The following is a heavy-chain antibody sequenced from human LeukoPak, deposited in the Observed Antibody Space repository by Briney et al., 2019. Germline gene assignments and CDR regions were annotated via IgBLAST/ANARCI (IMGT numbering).Heavy chain of an antibody. D-gene: IGHD4-17*01. CDR1: GFTFSSYW. CDR2: IKQDGSEK. V-gene: IGHV3-7*04. CDR3: ARGEFYGDYGVDY. Sequence: GGSLRLSCAASGFTFSSYWMSWVRQAPGKGLEWVANIKQDGSEKYYVYSVKGRFTISRDNAKNSLYLQMNSLRDEDTAVYYCARGEFYGDYGVDYWGQGTLVTVSS. J-gene: IGHJ4*02.